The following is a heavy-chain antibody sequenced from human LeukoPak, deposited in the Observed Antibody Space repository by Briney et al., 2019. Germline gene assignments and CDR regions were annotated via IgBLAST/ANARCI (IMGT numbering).Heavy chain of an antibody. D-gene: IGHD2-2*01. V-gene: IGHV4-59*01. CDR1: GGSISSYY. CDR2: IYYSGST. J-gene: IGHJ6*02. CDR3: ARVQGGVPAAMDV. Sequence: PSETLSLTCTVSGGSISSYYWSWIRQPPGKGLEWIGYIYYSGSTNYNPSLKSRVTISVDTSKNQFSLKLSSVTAADTAVYYCARVQGGVPAAMDVWGQGTTVTVSS.